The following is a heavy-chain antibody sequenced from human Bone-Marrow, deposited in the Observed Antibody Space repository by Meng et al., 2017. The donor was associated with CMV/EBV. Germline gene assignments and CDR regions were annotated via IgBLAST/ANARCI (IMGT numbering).Heavy chain of an antibody. CDR3: ARRRRPSYYSNYDYYYGMDV. CDR1: GYSFTKYW. Sequence: GESLKISCKASGYSFTKYWIGWVRQMPGKGLEWMGIIYPDDSDTKYSPSFQGQVTMSADKSISTAYLQWSSLKASDTAMYYCARRRRPSYYSNYDYYYGMDVWGQGTTVAASS. D-gene: IGHD4-11*01. V-gene: IGHV5-51*01. CDR2: IYPDDSDT. J-gene: IGHJ6*02.